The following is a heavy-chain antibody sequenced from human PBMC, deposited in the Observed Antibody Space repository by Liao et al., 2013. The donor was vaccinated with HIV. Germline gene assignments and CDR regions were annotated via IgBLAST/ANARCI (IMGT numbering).Heavy chain of an antibody. CDR1: GGSINSRSYY. J-gene: IGHJ4*02. CDR3: ARGTIFGPDY. V-gene: IGHV4-39*07. D-gene: IGHD3-3*01. Sequence: QLQLQESGPGLVKPSETLSLTCTVSGGSINSRSYYWGWIRQPPGKGLEWIGSIYYSGSTYYNPSLKSRVTISVDTSKNQFSLKLSSVTAADTAVYYCARGTIFGPDYWGQGTLVTVSS. CDR2: IYYSGST.